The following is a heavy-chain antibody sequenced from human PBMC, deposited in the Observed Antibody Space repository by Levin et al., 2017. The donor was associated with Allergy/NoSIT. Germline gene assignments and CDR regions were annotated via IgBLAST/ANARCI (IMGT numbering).Heavy chain of an antibody. CDR3: ARDRGSTYGFDP. CDR2: IYYSGST. CDR1: GGSVSSGSYY. V-gene: IGHV4-61*01. Sequence: NASETLSLTCTVSGGSVSSGSYYWSWIRQPPGKGLEWIGYIYYSGSTNYNPSLKSRVTISVDTSKNQFSLKLSSVTAADTAGYYCARDRGSTYGFDPWGQGTLVTVSS. D-gene: IGHD4-17*01. J-gene: IGHJ5*02.